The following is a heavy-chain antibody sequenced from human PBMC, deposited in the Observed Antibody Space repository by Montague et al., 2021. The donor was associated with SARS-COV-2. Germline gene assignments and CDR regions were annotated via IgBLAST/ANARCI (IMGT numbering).Heavy chain of an antibody. J-gene: IGHJ4*02. CDR3: ARRGGWPYFDF. CDR2: INHGGST. CDR1: GTSFSGYY. Sequence: SETLSLTCAVHGTSFSGYYWNWIRQPPGKGLEWIGEINHGGSTKYSPSLKSRLTISADTSKNQFSLKLTSVAAADTAVYYCARRGGWPYFDFWSQGTLVTVSS. V-gene: IGHV4-34*01. D-gene: IGHD6-19*01.